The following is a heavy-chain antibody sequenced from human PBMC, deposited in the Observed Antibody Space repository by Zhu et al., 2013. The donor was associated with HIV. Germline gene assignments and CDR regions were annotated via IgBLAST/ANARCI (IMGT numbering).Heavy chain of an antibody. V-gene: IGHV1-18*01. Sequence: QVQLVQSGAEVKKPGASVKVSCKASGYTFTSYGISWVRQAPGQGLEWMGWISAYNGNTNYAQKLQGRVTMTTDTSTSTAYMELRSLRSDDTAVYYCARERGRITIFGVARTSYFDYWGQGTLVTVSS. J-gene: IGHJ4*02. CDR2: ISAYNGNT. CDR1: GYTFTSYG. CDR3: ARERGRITIFGVARTSYFDY. D-gene: IGHD3-3*01.